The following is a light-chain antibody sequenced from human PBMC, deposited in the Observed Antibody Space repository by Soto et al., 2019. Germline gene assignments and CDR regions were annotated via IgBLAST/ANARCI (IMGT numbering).Light chain of an antibody. CDR2: RNN. Sequence: QSVLTQPPSASGTPGQRVTISCSGSSSNIGSNYVYWYQQLPGTAPKLLIYRNNQRPSGVPDRFSVSTSGTSASLAISGLRSEDEADYYCAAWDDSLSGHVVIGGGIKLTVL. CDR3: AAWDDSLSGHVV. CDR1: SSNIGSNY. V-gene: IGLV1-47*01. J-gene: IGLJ2*01.